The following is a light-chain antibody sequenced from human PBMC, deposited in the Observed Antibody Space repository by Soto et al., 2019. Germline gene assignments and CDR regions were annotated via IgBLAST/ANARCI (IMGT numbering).Light chain of an antibody. J-gene: IGKJ1*01. V-gene: IGKV1-6*01. CDR3: RQSYSTWT. Sequence: AIQMTQSPSSLSASVGDRVTITCRASQGIRNDLGWYQQKPGKAPKLLIYAAPSLQSGVPSRFSGSGSGTDFTLTISSLQPEDFATYYCRQSYSTWTFGQGTKVDIK. CDR1: QGIRND. CDR2: AAP.